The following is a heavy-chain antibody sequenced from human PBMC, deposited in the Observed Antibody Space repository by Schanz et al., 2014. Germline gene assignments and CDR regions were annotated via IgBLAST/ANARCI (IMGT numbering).Heavy chain of an antibody. CDR2: IDGKSTTV. J-gene: IGHJ4*02. Sequence: DLVESGGGLIQRGESLRLSCSASGFSFSSYSMNWVRQAPGKGLEWLSYIDGKSTTVYYADSVKGRFTVSRDNSKNTVYLQMNRLRAEDTAVYYCARVHHYDPSGWGYFDSWGQGTLXTVSS. D-gene: IGHD3-22*01. CDR3: ARVHHYDPSGWGYFDS. CDR1: GFSFSSYS. V-gene: IGHV3-48*01.